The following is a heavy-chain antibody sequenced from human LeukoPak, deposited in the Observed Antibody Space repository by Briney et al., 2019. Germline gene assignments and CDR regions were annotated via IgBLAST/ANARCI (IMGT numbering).Heavy chain of an antibody. J-gene: IGHJ6*03. V-gene: IGHV4-61*01. Sequence: PSETLSLTCTVSGGSISSSSYYWSWIRQPPGKGLEWIGYIYYSGSTNYNPSLKSRVTISVDTSKNQFSLKLSSVTAADTAVYYCARSNYYDSSGYLYYYYYYMDVWGKGTTVTVSS. CDR1: GGSISSSSYY. CDR2: IYYSGST. D-gene: IGHD3-22*01. CDR3: ARSNYYDSSGYLYYYYYYMDV.